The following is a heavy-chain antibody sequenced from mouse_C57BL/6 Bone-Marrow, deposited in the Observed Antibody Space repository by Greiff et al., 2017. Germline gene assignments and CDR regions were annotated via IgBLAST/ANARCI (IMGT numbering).Heavy chain of an antibody. CDR1: GYTFTEYT. CDR2: FYPGSGSI. CDR3: ARHERNYDYDPAWFAY. D-gene: IGHD2-4*01. Sequence: QVQLKESGAELVKPGASVKLSCKASGYTFTEYTIHWVKQRSGQGLEWIGWFYPGSGSIKYNEKFKDKATLTADKSSSTVYMELSRLTSEDSAVYFCARHERNYDYDPAWFAYWGQGTLVTVSA. V-gene: IGHV1-62-2*01. J-gene: IGHJ3*01.